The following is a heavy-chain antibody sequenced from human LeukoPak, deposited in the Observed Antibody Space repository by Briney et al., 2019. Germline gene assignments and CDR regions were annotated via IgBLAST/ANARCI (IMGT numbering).Heavy chain of an antibody. Sequence: GESLKISCKGSGYSFTSYWIGWVRQMPGKGLEWMGIIYPGDSDTRYSPSFQGQVTISADKSISTAYLQWSSLKASDTAMYYCARHADYYDSSGYYSGGSGFDPWGQGTLVTVSS. J-gene: IGHJ5*02. V-gene: IGHV5-51*01. CDR3: ARHADYYDSSGYYSGGSGFDP. D-gene: IGHD3-22*01. CDR2: IYPGDSDT. CDR1: GYSFTSYW.